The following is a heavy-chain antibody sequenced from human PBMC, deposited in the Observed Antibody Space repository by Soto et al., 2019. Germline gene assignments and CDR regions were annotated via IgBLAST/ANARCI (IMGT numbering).Heavy chain of an antibody. V-gene: IGHV1-2*02. Sequence: ASLKVSCKSSGYTFTDHYIHWVRQAPGPGLEWMGWINPKSDGTNYAQKFQGRFTMTRDTSISTAYLDLSGLSSNDTTMYFSVRWGQEYRSAGSCYRHANSYAMDVWGQGTTVTVSS. J-gene: IGHJ6*02. CDR2: INPKSDGT. CDR3: VRWGQEYRSAGSCYRHANSYAMDV. D-gene: IGHD2-15*01. CDR1: GYTFTDHY.